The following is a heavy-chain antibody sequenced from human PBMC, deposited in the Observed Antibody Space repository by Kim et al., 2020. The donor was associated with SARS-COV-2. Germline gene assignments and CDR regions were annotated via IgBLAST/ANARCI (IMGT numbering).Heavy chain of an antibody. J-gene: IGHJ6*02. CDR3: AKDNCSSTSCYNPGYGMDV. V-gene: IGHV3-9*01. CDR1: GFTFDDYA. D-gene: IGHD2-2*02. Sequence: GGSLRLSCAASGFTFDDYAMHWVRQAPGKGLEWVSGISWNSGSIGYADSVKGRFTISRDNAKNSLYLQMNSLRAEDTALYYCAKDNCSSTSCYNPGYGMDVWGQGTTVTVSS. CDR2: ISWNSGSI.